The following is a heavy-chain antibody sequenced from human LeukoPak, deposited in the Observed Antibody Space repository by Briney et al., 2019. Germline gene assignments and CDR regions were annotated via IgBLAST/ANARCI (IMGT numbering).Heavy chain of an antibody. J-gene: IGHJ4*02. CDR2: ISSSGSTI. Sequence: PGGSLRLSCAASGFTFSSYEMNWVRQAPGKGLEWVSYISSSGSTIYYADSVKGRFTISRDNAKNSLYLQMNSLRAEDTAVYYCAREVAYYGSGRSIDYWGQGTLVTVSS. V-gene: IGHV3-48*03. D-gene: IGHD3-10*01. CDR3: AREVAYYGSGRSIDY. CDR1: GFTFSSYE.